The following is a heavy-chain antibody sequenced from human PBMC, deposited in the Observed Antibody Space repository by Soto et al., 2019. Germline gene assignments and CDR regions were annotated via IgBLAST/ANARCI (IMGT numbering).Heavy chain of an antibody. V-gene: IGHV4-59*04. D-gene: IGHD2-15*01. Sequence: SETLSLTCTVSGGSSSTYYWTWIRQPPGKGLEWIGYIYYSGSTYYNPSLKSRVTISVDTSKNQFSLKLSSVTAADTAVYYCARHTPAISISDHWGQGTLVTVSS. J-gene: IGHJ4*02. CDR1: GGSSSTYY. CDR2: IYYSGST. CDR3: ARHTPAISISDH.